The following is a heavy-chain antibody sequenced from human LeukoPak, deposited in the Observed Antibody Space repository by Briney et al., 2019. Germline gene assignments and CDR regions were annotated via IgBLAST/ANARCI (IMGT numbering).Heavy chain of an antibody. CDR2: IRNRANNYAT. Sequence: PGGSLRLSCEASVFTFSDSAIHWVRQAPGKGLERVGRIRNRANNYATVYSASVEGRFSMSRDDSKNTAYLQMNSLKTEDTAIYYCSGYDYGMDVWGQGTTVTVSS. V-gene: IGHV3-73*01. CDR3: SGYDYGMDV. J-gene: IGHJ6*02. CDR1: VFTFSDSA.